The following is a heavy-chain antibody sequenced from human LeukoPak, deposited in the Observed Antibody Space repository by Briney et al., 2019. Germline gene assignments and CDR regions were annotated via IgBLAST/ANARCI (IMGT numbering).Heavy chain of an antibody. CDR1: GYTFTIYD. J-gene: IGHJ4*02. V-gene: IGHV1-8*01. D-gene: IGHD3-9*01. CDR3: ARGDRYFDWLLSLLDY. Sequence: GASVKVSCKASGYTFTIYDINWVRQATGQGLEWMGWMNPNSGNTGYAQKFQGRVTITRNTSISTAYMELSSLRSEDTAVYYCARGDRYFDWLLSLLDYWGQGTLVTVAS. CDR2: MNPNSGNT.